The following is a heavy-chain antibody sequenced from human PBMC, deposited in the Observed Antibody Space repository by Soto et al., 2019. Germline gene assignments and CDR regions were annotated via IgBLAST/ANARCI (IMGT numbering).Heavy chain of an antibody. J-gene: IGHJ6*02. CDR1: GYGFSIYD. CDR3: ARGYYYGSGRPTPGGMDV. CDR2: ISTYTGNT. Sequence: ASVNVSWKAAGYGFSIYDINWGRQAPGQGLEWMGWISTYTGNTNYAQKLQGRVTMTTDTSTSTAYMELRSLRSDDTAVYYCARGYYYGSGRPTPGGMDVWGQGTTVTVS. D-gene: IGHD3-10*01. V-gene: IGHV1-18*01.